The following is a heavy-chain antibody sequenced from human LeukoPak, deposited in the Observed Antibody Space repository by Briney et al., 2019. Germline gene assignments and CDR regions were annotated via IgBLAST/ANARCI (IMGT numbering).Heavy chain of an antibody. Sequence: PGGALRKYSSASGFTFSSYGMHWVRHATGKWLEWVSVRWYAGSNTYYAASVKGRFTISRDNSKTSLYLQINSLRAEDTAVYYCAREPSLSQYSSRMSIGYYGMDVWGQGTTVTVSS. CDR1: GFTFSSYG. CDR2: RWYAGSNT. D-gene: IGHD6-13*01. CDR3: AREPSLSQYSSRMSIGYYGMDV. J-gene: IGHJ6*02. V-gene: IGHV3-33*01.